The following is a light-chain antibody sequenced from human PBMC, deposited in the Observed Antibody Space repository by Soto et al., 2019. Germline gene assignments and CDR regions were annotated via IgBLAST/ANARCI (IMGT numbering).Light chain of an antibody. J-gene: IGLJ1*01. CDR2: EVS. Sequence: QSVLTQPASVSGSPGQSITISCTGTSSDVGGYKYVSWYQQHPGKDPKLMIYEVSYRPSGVSNRFSGSKSGNTAALTISGVQAEDEADYFCTSYTSSSTYVFGTGTKLTVL. CDR3: TSYTSSSTYV. CDR1: SSDVGGYKY. V-gene: IGLV2-14*01.